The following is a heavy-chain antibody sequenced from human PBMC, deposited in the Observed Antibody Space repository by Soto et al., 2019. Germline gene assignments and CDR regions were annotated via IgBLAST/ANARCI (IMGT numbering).Heavy chain of an antibody. V-gene: IGHV1-2*02. D-gene: IGHD3-22*01. CDR2: INPNSGGT. CDR3: ARVFGDDSSGYYLDY. J-gene: IGHJ4*02. CDR1: GYTFTGYY. Sequence: GASVKVSCKASGYTFTGYYMHWVRQAPGQGLEWMGWINPNSGGTNYAQKFQGRVTMTRDTSISTAYMELSRLRSDDTAVYYCARVFGDDSSGYYLDYWGQGTPVTVSS.